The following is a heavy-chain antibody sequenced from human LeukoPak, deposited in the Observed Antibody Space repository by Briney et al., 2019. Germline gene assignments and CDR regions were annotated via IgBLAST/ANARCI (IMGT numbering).Heavy chain of an antibody. Sequence: PSETLSLTCRVSSGSISSGAYRSCRRAQPGKGQGWTGYIYNTGNTYYTPSLNSRLTILVDNSKNEFSLRLTSLTAADTAVYFCARGADPDFGKAYDQPRYWFFDLWGRGTLVTVSS. D-gene: IGHD3-16*01. V-gene: IGHV4-31*03. CDR2: IYNTGNT. CDR1: SGSISSGAY. CDR3: ARGADPDFGKAYDQPRYWFFDL. J-gene: IGHJ2*01.